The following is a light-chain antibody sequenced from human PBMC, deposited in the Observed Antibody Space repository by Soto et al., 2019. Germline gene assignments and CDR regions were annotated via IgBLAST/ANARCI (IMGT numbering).Light chain of an antibody. CDR2: GGS. Sequence: EIVLTQSPGTVSLSPGERATLSCRASQSVGSRWLAWYQQKPGQAPRVLIYGGSDRATGIPDRFSGSGSGTDLTLTISRLEPEDFAVYYCQQYYSSRTFGKGTKVEMK. V-gene: IGKV3-20*01. CDR1: QSVGSRW. J-gene: IGKJ1*01. CDR3: QQYYSSRT.